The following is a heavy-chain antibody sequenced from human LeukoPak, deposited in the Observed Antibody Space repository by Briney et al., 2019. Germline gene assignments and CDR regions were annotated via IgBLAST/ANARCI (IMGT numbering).Heavy chain of an antibody. CDR1: GGSFSGDY. CDR3: ACSSWVGYSDY. CDR2: INHSGST. J-gene: IGHJ4*02. Sequence: PSETLSLTCAVYGGSFSGDYWSWIRQPPGKGLEWVGEINHSGSTNYNPSLKSRVTISLDSSKNQFSLKLSSVTAADTAVYYCACSSWVGYSDYWGQGTLVTVSS. V-gene: IGHV4-34*01. D-gene: IGHD6-13*01.